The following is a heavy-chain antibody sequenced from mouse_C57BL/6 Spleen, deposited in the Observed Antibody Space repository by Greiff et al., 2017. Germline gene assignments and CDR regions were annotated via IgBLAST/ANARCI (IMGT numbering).Heavy chain of an antibody. Sequence: QVQLKQSGAELARPGASVKLSCKASGYTFTSYGISWVKQRTGQGLEWIGEIYPRSGNTYYNEKFKGKATLTADKSSSTAYMELRSLTSEDSAVYFCARHYYGSIFDYWGQGTTLTVSS. CDR3: ARHYYGSIFDY. V-gene: IGHV1-81*01. CDR1: GYTFTSYG. D-gene: IGHD1-1*01. CDR2: IYPRSGNT. J-gene: IGHJ2*01.